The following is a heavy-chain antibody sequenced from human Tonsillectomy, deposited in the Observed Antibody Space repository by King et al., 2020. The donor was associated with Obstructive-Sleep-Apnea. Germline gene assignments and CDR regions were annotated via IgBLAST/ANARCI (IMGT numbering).Heavy chain of an antibody. D-gene: IGHD3-3*01. V-gene: IGHV4-59*08. CDR2: IYYSGNN. CDR3: TRGGYYYFDD. J-gene: IGHJ4*02. CDR1: GGSISTYY. Sequence: VQLQESGPGLVKPSETLSLTCTVSGGSISTYYWSWVRQPPGKGLEWIGYIYYSGNNNYNPSLKSRVTISVDTSKNKFSLKLSSVTAADTAVYYCTRGGYYYFDDWGQGTQVTVSS.